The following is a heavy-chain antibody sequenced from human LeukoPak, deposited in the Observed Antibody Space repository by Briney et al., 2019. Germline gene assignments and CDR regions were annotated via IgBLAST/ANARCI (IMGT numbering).Heavy chain of an antibody. CDR1: GYTFTSYY. CDR2: INPSGGGT. D-gene: IGHD3-22*01. Sequence: ASVKVSCKASGYTFTSYYMHWVRQAPGQGLEWMGIINPSGGGTSYAQKIQGRVTMTRDTSTSTVYMELSSLRSEDTAVYYCARGRFKNTYYYDSSGAARHAFDIWGQGTMVTVSS. CDR3: ARGRFKNTYYYDSSGAARHAFDI. J-gene: IGHJ3*02. V-gene: IGHV1-46*01.